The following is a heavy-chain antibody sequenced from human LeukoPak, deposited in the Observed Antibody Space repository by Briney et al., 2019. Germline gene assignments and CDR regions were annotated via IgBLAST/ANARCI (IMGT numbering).Heavy chain of an antibody. CDR3: ARDRRDGYNFNY. D-gene: IGHD5-24*01. CDR2: INSDGSST. J-gene: IGHJ4*02. CDR1: GFTFSSYW. V-gene: IGHV3-74*01. Sequence: PGGSLRLSCAASGFTFSSYWMHWVRQAPGKGLVWVSRINSDGSSTSYADSVKGRFTVSRDNAKNTLNLQMNSLRAEDTAVYYCARDRRDGYNFNYWGQGTLVTVSS.